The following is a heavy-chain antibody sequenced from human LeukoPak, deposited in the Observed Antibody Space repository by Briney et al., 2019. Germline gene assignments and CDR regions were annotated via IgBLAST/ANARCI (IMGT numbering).Heavy chain of an antibody. D-gene: IGHD1-26*01. J-gene: IGHJ4*02. CDR1: GFTFSSYA. V-gene: IGHV3-30-3*01. Sequence: GGSLRLSCAASGFTFSSYAMHWVRQAPGKGLEWVAVISYDGSNKYYADSVKGRFTISRDNSKNTLYLQMNSLRAEDTAVYYCARDSRSGEWELVFDYWGQGTLVTVSS. CDR3: ARDSRSGEWELVFDY. CDR2: ISYDGSNK.